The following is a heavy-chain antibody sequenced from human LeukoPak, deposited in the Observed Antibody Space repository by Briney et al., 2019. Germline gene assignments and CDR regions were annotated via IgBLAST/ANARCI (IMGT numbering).Heavy chain of an antibody. J-gene: IGHJ4*02. V-gene: IGHV4-59*01. CDR3: ARDDY. CDR2: IYYSGST. Sequence: PSETLSLTCTVSGGSISTYYWTWIRQPPGRGLEWIGYIYYSGSTNYNPSLKSRVTISVDTSKNQFSLKLTSVTAADTAVYYCARDDYWGQGTLVTVSS. CDR1: GGSISTYY.